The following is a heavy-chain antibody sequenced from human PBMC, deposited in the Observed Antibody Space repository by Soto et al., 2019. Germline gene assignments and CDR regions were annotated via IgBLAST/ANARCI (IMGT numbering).Heavy chain of an antibody. CDR1: GFSFSVYS. CDR3: ARDHLWAFDY. V-gene: IGHV3-48*02. CDR2: INGRDGAI. J-gene: IGHJ4*02. D-gene: IGHD3-3*02. Sequence: GGSLRLSCAASGFSFSVYSMNWVRQAPGKGLEWVSYINGRDGAINYVDSVKGRFTISIDNAKNSLYLQMNSLRDEDTAVYFCARDHLWAFDYWGQGVLVTVSS.